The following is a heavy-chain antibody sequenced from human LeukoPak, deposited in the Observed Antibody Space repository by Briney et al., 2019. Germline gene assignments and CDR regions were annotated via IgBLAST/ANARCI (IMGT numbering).Heavy chain of an antibody. V-gene: IGHV3-74*01. Sequence: GVPLRLSCAASGFTFRDYWMHWVRQVPGKGLLWVSHINSDGSITDYADSVKGRFTISRDNARNTLSLQMDSLRVEDTAVYYCARNPTGDYDYWGQGALVTVSS. CDR1: GFTFRDYW. D-gene: IGHD2-8*02. CDR3: ARNPTGDYDY. CDR2: INSDGSIT. J-gene: IGHJ4*02.